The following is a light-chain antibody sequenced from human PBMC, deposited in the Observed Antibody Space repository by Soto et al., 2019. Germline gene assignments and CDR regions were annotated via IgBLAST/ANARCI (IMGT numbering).Light chain of an antibody. CDR2: EVS. J-gene: IGLJ3*02. Sequence: QSALTQPASVSGSPGQSITISCTGTSSDVGGYNHVSWYQQHPGKAPKLMIYEVSNRPSGVSNRFSGSKSGNTASLTISGLQAEDEADYYCSSYTSYNTGVFGGGTKLTVL. CDR3: SSYTSYNTGV. CDR1: SSDVGGYNH. V-gene: IGLV2-14*01.